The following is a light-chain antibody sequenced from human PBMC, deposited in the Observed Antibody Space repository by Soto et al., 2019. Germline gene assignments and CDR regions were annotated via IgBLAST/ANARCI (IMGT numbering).Light chain of an antibody. CDR1: NIGSKS. Sequence: SYELTQPPSVSVAPGKTARITCGGTNIGSKSVHWYQQKPGQAPVLVIYYDRDRPSGIPERFSGSNSGNTATLTISRVEAGDEADYYCQVWDSSSDPSVVFGGGTKLTVL. J-gene: IGLJ2*01. V-gene: IGLV3-21*04. CDR3: QVWDSSSDPSVV. CDR2: YDR.